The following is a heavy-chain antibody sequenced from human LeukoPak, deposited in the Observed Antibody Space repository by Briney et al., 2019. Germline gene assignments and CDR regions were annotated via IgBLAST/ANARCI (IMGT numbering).Heavy chain of an antibody. CDR1: GGSISSGSYF. Sequence: PSQTLSLTCTVSGGSISSGSYFWSWIRQPAGKGLEFIGRMYTSGSTHYNPSLKSRVTLSVDTSKNQFSLKLSSMTAADTAVYYCARDSGYDLAWGQGTLVTVSS. CDR3: ARDSGYDLA. D-gene: IGHD5-12*01. CDR2: MYTSGST. J-gene: IGHJ5*02. V-gene: IGHV4-61*02.